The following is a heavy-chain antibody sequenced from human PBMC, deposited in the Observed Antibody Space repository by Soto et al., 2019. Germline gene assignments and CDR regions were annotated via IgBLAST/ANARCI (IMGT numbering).Heavy chain of an antibody. CDR3: ARYCTNGVCYDNWFDP. CDR2: IYYSGST. V-gene: IGHV4-31*03. CDR1: GGSISSGGYY. J-gene: IGHJ5*02. Sequence: QVQLQELGPGLVKPSQTLSLTCTVSGGSISSGGYYWSWIRQHPGKGLEWIGYIYYSGSTYYNPSLKSRVTISVDTSKNQFSLKLSSVTAADTAVYYCARYCTNGVCYDNWFDPWGQGTLVTVSS. D-gene: IGHD2-8*01.